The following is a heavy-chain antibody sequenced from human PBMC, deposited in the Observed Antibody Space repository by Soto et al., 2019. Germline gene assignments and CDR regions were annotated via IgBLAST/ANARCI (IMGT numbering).Heavy chain of an antibody. V-gene: IGHV2-5*02. D-gene: IGHD2-21*02. CDR1: GFSLSTTGVG. J-gene: IGHJ6*02. Sequence: SGPTLMNPTQTLTLTCTFSGFSLSTTGVGVGWIRQPPGKALEWLALIYWDDDKRYNPSLNSRLTITKDTSKNQVVLTMTNMDPVDTATYYCIQSRCGGDCLQSYASYYYYGMDVWGQGTTVTVS. CDR3: IQSRCGGDCLQSYASYYYYGMDV. CDR2: IYWDDDK.